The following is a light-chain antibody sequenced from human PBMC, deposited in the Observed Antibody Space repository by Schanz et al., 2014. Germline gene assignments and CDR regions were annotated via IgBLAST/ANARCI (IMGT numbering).Light chain of an antibody. J-gene: IGLJ3*02. CDR1: SSNIESNT. CDR3: AAWDDRLTGWV. Sequence: QSVLTQPPSASGTPGQRVTISCSGNSSNIESNTVNWYQQLPGAAPKLLIYSNNQRPSGVPDRFSGSKSGTSASLAISGLQSEDEADYYCAAWDDRLTGWVFGGGTKLTVL. V-gene: IGLV1-44*01. CDR2: SNN.